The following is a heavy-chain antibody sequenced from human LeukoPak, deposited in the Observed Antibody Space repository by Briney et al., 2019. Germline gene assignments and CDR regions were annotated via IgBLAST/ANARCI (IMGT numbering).Heavy chain of an antibody. Sequence: GGSLRLSCAASGFTFSRYGMHWVRQAPGKGLEWVAVIWYDGSNKYYADSVKGGFTISRDNSKSAVSLQMNILRAEDTAVYYCASPYYYGSGSYYPLDYWGQGTLVTVSS. J-gene: IGHJ4*02. CDR2: IWYDGSNK. D-gene: IGHD3-10*01. CDR3: ASPYYYGSGSYYPLDY. V-gene: IGHV3-33*01. CDR1: GFTFSRYG.